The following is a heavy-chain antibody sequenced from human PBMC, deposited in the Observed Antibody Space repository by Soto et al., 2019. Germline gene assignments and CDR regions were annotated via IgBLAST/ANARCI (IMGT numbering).Heavy chain of an antibody. V-gene: IGHV3-23*01. J-gene: IGHJ6*02. CDR3: AKDQRGYKLYYYYRMDV. CDR2: ISGSGGST. Sequence: GRSRSLSWAASGVPFSSYAMSWVRQAPGKGLEWVSAISGSGGSTYYADSVKGRFTISRDNSKNTLYLQMNSLRAEDTAVSYCAKDQRGYKLYYYYRMDVWGQGTTVTVS. CDR1: GVPFSSYA. D-gene: IGHD5-12*01.